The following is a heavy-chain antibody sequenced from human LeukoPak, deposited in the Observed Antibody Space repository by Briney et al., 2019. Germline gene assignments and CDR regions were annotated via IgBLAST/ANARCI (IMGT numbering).Heavy chain of an antibody. D-gene: IGHD2-8*02. J-gene: IGHJ4*02. CDR1: GFTFSSFA. CDR3: VKDRYCPEVTCFGGGFEY. CDR2: IFQGGGEI. V-gene: IGHV3-23*01. Sequence: GGSLRLSCAASGFTFSSFAMIWVRQPPGKGLEWVSSIFQGGGEIHYADSVKGRFTISRDNSKNTLYLRLNSLRVEDTATYYCVKDRYCPEVTCFGGGFEYWGQGTLVVVSS.